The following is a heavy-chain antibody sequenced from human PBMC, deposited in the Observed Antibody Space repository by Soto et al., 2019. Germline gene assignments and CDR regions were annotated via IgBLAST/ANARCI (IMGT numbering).Heavy chain of an antibody. D-gene: IGHD3-3*01. CDR2: ISGSGGST. CDR1: GFTFSSYA. V-gene: IGHV3-23*01. Sequence: GGSLRLSCAASGFTFSSYAMSWVRQAPGKGLEWVSAISGSGGSTYYGDSAMGRFTISRDNSKNTLYLQMNSLRAEDTDVYYCAKSSHSYYDFWSGAYWGQGTLVTVPS. J-gene: IGHJ4*02. CDR3: AKSSHSYYDFWSGAY.